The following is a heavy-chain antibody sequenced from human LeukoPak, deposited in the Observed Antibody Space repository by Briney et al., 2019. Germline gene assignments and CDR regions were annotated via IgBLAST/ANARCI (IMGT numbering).Heavy chain of an antibody. J-gene: IGHJ4*02. CDR2: ISYDGSNK. CDR1: GFTFSSYG. D-gene: IGHD6-13*01. Sequence: GRSLRLSCAASGFTFSSYGMHWVRQAPGKGLEWGAVISYDGSNKYYADSVKGRFTISRGNSKNTLYLQMNSLRAEDTAVYYCAKGGTGGPEGFLIAAADYFDYWGQGTLVTVSS. CDR3: AKGGTGGPEGFLIAAADYFDY. V-gene: IGHV3-30*18.